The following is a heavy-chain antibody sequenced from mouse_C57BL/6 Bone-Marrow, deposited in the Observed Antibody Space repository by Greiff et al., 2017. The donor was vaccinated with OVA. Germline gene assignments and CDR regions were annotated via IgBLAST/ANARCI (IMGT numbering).Heavy chain of an antibody. CDR1: GFTFSDAW. CDR3: TRGYSNFYWYFDV. CDR2: IRNKANNHAT. J-gene: IGHJ1*03. V-gene: IGHV6-6*01. D-gene: IGHD2-5*01. Sequence: EVKVEESGGGLVQPGGSLKLSCAASGFTFSDAWMDWVRQSPEKGLEWVAEIRNKANNHATYYAESVKGRFTISRDDSKSSVYLQMNSLRAEDTGIYYCTRGYSNFYWYFDVWGTGTTVTVSS.